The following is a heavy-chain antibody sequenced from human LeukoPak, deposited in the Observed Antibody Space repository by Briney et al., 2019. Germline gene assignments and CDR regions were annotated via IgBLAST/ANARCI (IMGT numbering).Heavy chain of an antibody. CDR3: AKRDRPCSGDCSAPYYFDY. V-gene: IGHV3-23*01. CDR1: GFTLSSYA. J-gene: IGHJ4*02. CDR2: VSSIGRNT. Sequence: GGSLRLSGAASGFTLSSYAMSWVRQAPGKGLEWVSSVSSIGRNTYYADSVKGRFTISRDNSENTVYLQMSSLRAEDTAVYYCAKRDRPCSGDCSAPYYFDYWGPGTLVTVSS. D-gene: IGHD2-21*02.